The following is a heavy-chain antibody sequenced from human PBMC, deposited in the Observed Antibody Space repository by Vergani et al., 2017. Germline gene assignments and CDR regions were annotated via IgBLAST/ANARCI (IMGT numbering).Heavy chain of an antibody. D-gene: IGHD3-22*01. V-gene: IGHV4-34*01. CDR1: GGSFSGYY. J-gene: IGHJ3*02. CDR2: INHSGST. CDR3: AREAYYYDSSGYYYVGAFDI. Sequence: QVQLQQWGAGLLKPSETLSLTCAVYGGSFSGYYWSWIRQPPGKGLEWIGEINHSGSTNYNPSLKSRVTISVDTSKNQFSLKLSSVTAADTAVYYCAREAYYYDSSGYYYVGAFDIWGQGTMVTVSS.